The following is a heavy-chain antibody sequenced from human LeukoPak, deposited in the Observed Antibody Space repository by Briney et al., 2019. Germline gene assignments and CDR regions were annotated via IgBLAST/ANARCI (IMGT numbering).Heavy chain of an antibody. CDR2: VIPIFGTA. CDR1: GYTFTSYG. Sequence: ASVKVSCKASGYTFTSYGISWVRQAPGQGLEWMGGVIPIFGTANYAQKFQGRVTITADKSTSTAYMELSSLRSEDTAVYYCARDVRRYFDWLLYKTDAFDIWGQGTMVTVSS. D-gene: IGHD3-9*01. CDR3: ARDVRRYFDWLLYKTDAFDI. J-gene: IGHJ3*02. V-gene: IGHV1-69*06.